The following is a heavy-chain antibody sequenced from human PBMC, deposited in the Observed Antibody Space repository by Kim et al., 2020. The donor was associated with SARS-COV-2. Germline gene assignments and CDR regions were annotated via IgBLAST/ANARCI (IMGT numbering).Heavy chain of an antibody. Sequence: GGSLRLSCKASGFTLTTYWMQWVRQAPGKGLLWVSRVNADMTTINYAESVEGRFTVYRDNYKNTLYLQMDRLRYEDTAFHYSPRSPYSTTLSSWGQGTL. CDR2: VNADMTTI. V-gene: IGHV3-74*01. CDR1: GFTLTTYW. D-gene: IGHD4-4*01. CDR3: PRSPYSTTLSS. J-gene: IGHJ1*01.